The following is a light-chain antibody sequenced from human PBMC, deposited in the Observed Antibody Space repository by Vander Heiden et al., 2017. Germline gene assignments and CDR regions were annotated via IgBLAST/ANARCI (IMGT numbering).Light chain of an antibody. Sequence: QSAPTQPASVSGSPGQSITLSCTGTSSDVGGSNHVSWYQHHPGKAPKLMIYEVSNRPSGVSTRFSGSKSGNTASLTISGLQPEDEADYYCSSFTSSTTYVFGTGTKVTVL. CDR2: EVS. CDR1: SSDVGGSNH. CDR3: SSFTSSTTYV. J-gene: IGLJ1*01. V-gene: IGLV2-14*01.